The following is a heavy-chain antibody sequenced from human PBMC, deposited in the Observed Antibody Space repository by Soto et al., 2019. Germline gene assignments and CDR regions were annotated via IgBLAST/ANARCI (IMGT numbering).Heavy chain of an antibody. CDR3: ARTTAVPNTLRSRYFFDY. CDR1: GCSFSDKTSY. J-gene: IGHJ4*02. V-gene: IGHV4-61*05. CDR2: FYYSGTT. Sequence: SETLSLTCSVSGCSFSDKTSYWAWIRQPPGNRLEWIGYFYYSGTTNYNPSLKSRVTISVDLSKNRFSLRLSSVTTADTALYYCARTTAVPNTLRSRYFFDYWGQGTLVTVSS. D-gene: IGHD4-17*01.